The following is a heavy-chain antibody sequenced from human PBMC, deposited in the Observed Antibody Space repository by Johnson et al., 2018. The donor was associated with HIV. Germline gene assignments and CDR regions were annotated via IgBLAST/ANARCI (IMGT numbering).Heavy chain of an antibody. CDR1: GFTFSSYA. V-gene: IGHV3-30*04. CDR2: ISYDGSNK. J-gene: IGHJ3*02. CDR3: ARVIRLGAVRLRHAFDI. D-gene: IGHD4-17*01. Sequence: QVQLVESGGGVVQPGRSLRLSCAASGFTFSSYAMHWVRQAPGKGLEWVAVISYDGSNKYYAASVKGRFTISRDNSKNTLYLQMNSLRAEDTAVYYCARVIRLGAVRLRHAFDIWGQGTMVTVSS.